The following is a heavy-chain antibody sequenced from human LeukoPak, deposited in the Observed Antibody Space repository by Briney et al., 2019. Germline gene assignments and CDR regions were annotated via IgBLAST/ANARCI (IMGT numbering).Heavy chain of an antibody. J-gene: IGHJ4*02. D-gene: IGHD3-16*02. V-gene: IGHV1-69*04. CDR1: GYTFTSYG. Sequence: GASVKVSCKASGYTFTSYGISWVRQAPGQGLEWMGRIIPILGIANYAQKFQGRVTITADKSTSTAYMELSSLRSEDTAVYYCARVAMITFGGVIGYYFDYWGQGTLVTVSS. CDR2: IIPILGIA. CDR3: ARVAMITFGGVIGYYFDY.